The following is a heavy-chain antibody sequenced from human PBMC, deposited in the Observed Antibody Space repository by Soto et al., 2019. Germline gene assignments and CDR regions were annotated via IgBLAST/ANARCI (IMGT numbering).Heavy chain of an antibody. CDR2: IYFSGRT. CDR3: AKVLGTYRNNWFDP. V-gene: IGHV4-59*01. D-gene: IGHD3-16*02. CDR1: GGSIRNYY. Sequence: QVQLQESGPGLVKPSETLSLTCSVSGGSIRNYYWSWIRQPPGKALEWIGYIYFSGRTTYNPSLESRVTMSVDMSTNQFSLKLASVTAADTAVYYCAKVLGTYRNNWFDPWGQGTLVTVSS. J-gene: IGHJ5*02.